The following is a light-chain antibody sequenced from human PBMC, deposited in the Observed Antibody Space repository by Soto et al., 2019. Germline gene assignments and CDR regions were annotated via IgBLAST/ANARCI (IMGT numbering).Light chain of an antibody. J-gene: IGKJ1*01. CDR1: QGINNY. V-gene: IGKV1-27*01. CDR2: AAS. CDR3: QRYNCAPWT. Sequence: DIQMTQSPSSLSASVGDRVTITCRASQGINNYLAWYQQKPGKVPKLLIYAASTLQPGVPSRFSGSGSGTAFTLTISSLPPEDGATYYYQRYNCAPWTFGQGPKVEIK.